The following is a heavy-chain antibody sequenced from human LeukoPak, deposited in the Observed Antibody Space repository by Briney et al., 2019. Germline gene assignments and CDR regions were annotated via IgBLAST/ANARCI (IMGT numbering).Heavy chain of an antibody. CDR1: GYSFTSYW. D-gene: IGHD6-6*01. CDR2: IYPGGSDT. Sequence: GESLKISCKGSGYSFTSYWIGWVRQMPGKGLEWMGIIYPGGSDTRYSPSFRGQVTISADKSISTAYLQWSSLKASDTAMYYCAAAMGGSSSLSSFDYWGQGTLVTVSS. V-gene: IGHV5-51*01. J-gene: IGHJ4*02. CDR3: AAAMGGSSSLSSFDY.